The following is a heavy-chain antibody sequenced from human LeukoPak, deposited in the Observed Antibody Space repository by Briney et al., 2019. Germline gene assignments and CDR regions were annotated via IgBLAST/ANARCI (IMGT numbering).Heavy chain of an antibody. V-gene: IGHV4-34*01. D-gene: IGHD4-23*01. J-gene: IGHJ5*02. CDR1: GGSFSGYY. Sequence: PSETLSLTCAVYGGSFSGYYWSWIRQPPGKGLEWIGEINHSGSTNYNPSLKSRVTISVDTSKNQFSLKLSSVTAADTAVYYCARGRLLHWFDPGGQGTLVTVSS. CDR2: INHSGST. CDR3: ARGRLLHWFDP.